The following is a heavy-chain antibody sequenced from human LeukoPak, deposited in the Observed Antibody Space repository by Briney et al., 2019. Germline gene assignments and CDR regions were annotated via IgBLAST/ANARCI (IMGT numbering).Heavy chain of an antibody. CDR3: ARAFTPYYYDSSGLYYFDY. CDR2: IYTSGST. V-gene: IGHV4-4*07. D-gene: IGHD3-22*01. Sequence: PSETLSLTCTVSGGSISSYYWSWIRQPAGKGLEWIGRIYTSGSTNYNPSLKSRVTMSVDTSKNQFSLKLSSVTAADTAVYYCARAFTPYYYDSSGLYYFDYWGQGTLVTVSS. CDR1: GGSISSYY. J-gene: IGHJ4*02.